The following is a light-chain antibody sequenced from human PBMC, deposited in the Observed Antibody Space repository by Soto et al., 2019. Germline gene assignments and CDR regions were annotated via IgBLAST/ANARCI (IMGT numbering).Light chain of an antibody. J-gene: IGKJ4*01. Sequence: LKRSTVALGLSPDLGATRTCRASQSVSSYLAWYQQKHGQAPRLLIYGASNRATGIPARFSGSGSGTDLTLSVSSLQAEHFALYYRQHRRTWPLAFGRGTKVDIK. CDR1: QSVSSY. CDR2: GAS. V-gene: IGKV3-11*01. CDR3: QHRRTWPLA.